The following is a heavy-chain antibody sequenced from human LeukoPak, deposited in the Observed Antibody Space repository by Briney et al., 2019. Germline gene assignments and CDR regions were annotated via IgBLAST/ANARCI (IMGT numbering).Heavy chain of an antibody. D-gene: IGHD5-18*01. CDR1: GGSISNKY. Sequence: SETLSLTCTVSGGSISNKYWSWIRQPPGKGLEWIGYIYYSGSTNYNPSLKSRVTILVDTSKNQFSPKLSSVTAADTAVYYCAREGGYSYGDAPLHFDYWGQGTLVTVSS. V-gene: IGHV4-59*12. CDR2: IYYSGST. J-gene: IGHJ4*02. CDR3: AREGGYSYGDAPLHFDY.